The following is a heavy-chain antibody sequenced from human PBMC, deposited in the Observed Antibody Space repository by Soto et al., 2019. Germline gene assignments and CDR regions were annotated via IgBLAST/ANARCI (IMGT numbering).Heavy chain of an antibody. CDR2: IYSGGST. CDR3: ARGGTLHYYYYGMDV. J-gene: IGHJ6*02. V-gene: IGHV3-53*01. Sequence: GGSLRLSCAASGFTVSSNYMSWVRQAPGKGLEWVSVIYSGGSTYYADSVKGRFTISRDNSKNTLYLQMNSLRAEDTAVYYCARGGTLHYYYYGMDVWGQGTTVTVSS. CDR1: GFTVSSNY.